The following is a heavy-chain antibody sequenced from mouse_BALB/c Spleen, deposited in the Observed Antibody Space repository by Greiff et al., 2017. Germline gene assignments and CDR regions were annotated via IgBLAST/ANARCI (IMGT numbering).Heavy chain of an antibody. CDR3: ARIYDYDGSLDYFDY. CDR1: GFTFSSYG. J-gene: IGHJ2*01. CDR2: ISSGGSYT. D-gene: IGHD2-4*01. Sequence: EVMLVESGGGLVQPGGSLKLSCAASGFTFSSYGMSWVRQTPDKGLEWVATISSGGSYTYYPDSVKGRFTISRDNAKNTLYLQMSSLKSEDTAMYYCARIYDYDGSLDYFDYWGQGTTLTVSS. V-gene: IGHV5-6*03.